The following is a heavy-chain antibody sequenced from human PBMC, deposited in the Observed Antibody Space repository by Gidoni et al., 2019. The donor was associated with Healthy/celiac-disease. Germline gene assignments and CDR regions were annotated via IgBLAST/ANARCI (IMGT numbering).Heavy chain of an antibody. CDR2: IIPIFVTA. CDR1: GGSYSSYA. CDR3: AREKYYDFWSGYFQHLDY. Sequence: QVQLVQSGAEVKKPRSSVKVSCKASGGSYSSYAISWVRQATGQGLEWMGGIIPIFVTASYAQKFQGRVTLTADKSTRTAYMELSSLRSEDTAVYYCAREKYYDFWSGYFQHLDYWGQGTLVTVSS. D-gene: IGHD3-3*01. V-gene: IGHV1-69*06. J-gene: IGHJ4*02.